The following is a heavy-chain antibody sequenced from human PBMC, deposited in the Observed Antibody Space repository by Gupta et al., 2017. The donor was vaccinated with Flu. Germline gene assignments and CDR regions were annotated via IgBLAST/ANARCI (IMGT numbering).Heavy chain of an antibody. V-gene: IGHV5-51*03. Sequence: EVQLVQSGAEVKKPGESRNICCQGSGYSLTTDCIAWVRQMPGKGLEWMGIIYPGDSQTRYSPSFQGQVTITADKSISTAYLQWSSLKASDTAMYYCARPRYSSSWYPFDYWGQGTLVTVSS. J-gene: IGHJ4*02. CDR2: IYPGDSQT. CDR3: ARPRYSSSWYPFDY. CDR1: GYSLTTDC. D-gene: IGHD6-13*01.